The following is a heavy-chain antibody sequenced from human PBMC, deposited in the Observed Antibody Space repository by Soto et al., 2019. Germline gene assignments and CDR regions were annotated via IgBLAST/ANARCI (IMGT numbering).Heavy chain of an antibody. CDR2: IYPGDSDT. V-gene: IGHV5-51*01. CDR1: GYSFTSYW. D-gene: IGHD6-13*01. J-gene: IGHJ6*02. CDR3: ARRGQQPDYYYGMDV. Sequence: GESLKISCKGSGYSFTSYWIGWVRQMPGKGLEWMGIIYPGDSDTRYSSSFQGQVTISADKSISTAYLQWSSLKASDTAMYYCARRGQQPDYYYGMDVWGQGTTVTVSS.